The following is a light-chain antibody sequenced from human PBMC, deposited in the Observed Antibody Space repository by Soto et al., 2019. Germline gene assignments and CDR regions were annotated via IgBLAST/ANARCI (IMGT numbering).Light chain of an antibody. CDR2: GAS. CDR3: QQYGSSPPYT. J-gene: IGKJ2*01. CDR1: QSISSDY. Sequence: EIVLTQSPGALSLSPGERATLSCRASQSISSDYLAWYQQKPGQAPRLLIYGASNRATGIPDRFSGSGSGTDFNLTISRLEPEDCAVFFCQQYGSSPPYTFGQGTKLEIK. V-gene: IGKV3-20*01.